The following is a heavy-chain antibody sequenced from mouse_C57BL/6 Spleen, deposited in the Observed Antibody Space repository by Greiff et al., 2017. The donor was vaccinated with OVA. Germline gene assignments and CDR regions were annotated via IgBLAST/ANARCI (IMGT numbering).Heavy chain of an antibody. CDR2: ISDGGSYT. V-gene: IGHV5-4*01. D-gene: IGHD1-1*01. CDR1: GFTFSSYA. CDR3: ARAKITTVVGYFDV. Sequence: DVHLVESGGGLVKPGGSLKLSCAASGFTFSSYAMSWVRQTPEKRLEWVATISDGGSYTYYPDNVKGRFTISRDNAKNNLYLQMSHLKSEDTAMYYCARAKITTVVGYFDVWGTGTTVTVSS. J-gene: IGHJ1*03.